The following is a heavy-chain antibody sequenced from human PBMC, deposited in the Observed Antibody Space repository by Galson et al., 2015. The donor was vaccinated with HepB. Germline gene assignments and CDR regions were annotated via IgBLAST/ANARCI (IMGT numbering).Heavy chain of an antibody. CDR3: AHRRAQDDAFDI. V-gene: IGHV2-5*02. Sequence: PALVKPTQTLTLTCTFSGFSLSTSGVGVGWIRQPPGKALEWLALIYWDDDKRYSPSLKSRLTITKDTSKNQVVLTMTNMDPVDTATHYCAHRRAQDDAFDIWGQGTMVTVSS. J-gene: IGHJ3*02. CDR2: IYWDDDK. D-gene: IGHD1-26*01. CDR1: GFSLSTSGVG.